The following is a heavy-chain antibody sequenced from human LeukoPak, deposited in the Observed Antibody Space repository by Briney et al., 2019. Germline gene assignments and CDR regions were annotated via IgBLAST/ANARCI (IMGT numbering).Heavy chain of an antibody. CDR3: AKGMATVTPIDY. Sequence: GGSLRLSCAASGFTFTTYGMHWVRQAPGKGLEWVAVIWYDGSNKYYADSVKGRFTISRDNSKNTLYLQMNSLRAEDTAVYYCAKGMATVTPIDYWGQGTLVTVSS. CDR1: GFTFTTYG. CDR2: IWYDGSNK. V-gene: IGHV3-33*06. J-gene: IGHJ4*02. D-gene: IGHD4-17*01.